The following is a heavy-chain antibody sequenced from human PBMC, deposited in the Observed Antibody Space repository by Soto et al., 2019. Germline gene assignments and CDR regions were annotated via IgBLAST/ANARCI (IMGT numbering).Heavy chain of an antibody. CDR2: IYYSGDT. CDR3: AREYSFTRRVYDY. D-gene: IGHD5-12*01. Sequence: QVQLQESGPGLVKPSQTLSLTCTVSGDSISSGAYYWSWIRQRPGKGLEWIGYIYYSGDTSYNPSLRSRVTISMHRSENQFSLKLTSVTAADTAVYYCAREYSFTRRVYDYWGQGTLVTVSS. CDR1: GDSISSGAYY. V-gene: IGHV4-31*03. J-gene: IGHJ4*02.